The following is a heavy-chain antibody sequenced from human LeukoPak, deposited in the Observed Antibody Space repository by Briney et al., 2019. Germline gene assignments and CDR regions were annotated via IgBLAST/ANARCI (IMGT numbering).Heavy chain of an antibody. CDR2: IYTSGST. D-gene: IGHD1-26*01. CDR1: GGSISSYY. J-gene: IGHJ6*03. V-gene: IGHV4-4*07. Sequence: SETLSLTCTVSGGSISSYYWSWIRQPAGKGLEWIGRIYTSGSTNYNPSLKSRVTMSVDTSKNQFSLKLSSVTAADTAVYYCARHSTGAEYYYYMDVWGKGTTVTVSS. CDR3: ARHSTGAEYYYYMDV.